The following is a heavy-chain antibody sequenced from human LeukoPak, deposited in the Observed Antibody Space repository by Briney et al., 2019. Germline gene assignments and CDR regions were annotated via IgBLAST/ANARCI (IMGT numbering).Heavy chain of an antibody. V-gene: IGHV3-21*01. CDR3: GREQSGSYIHAFDS. CDR1: GFTFSSYS. J-gene: IGHJ5*01. D-gene: IGHD3-3*01. Sequence: PGGSLRLSCAASGFTFSSYSMNWVRQAPGKGLEWVSSISSSSSYIYYADSVKGRFTISRDNSKNTLFLQMNSLRTDDTAVYYCGREQSGSYIHAFDSRGQGTLVTVSS. CDR2: ISSSSSYI.